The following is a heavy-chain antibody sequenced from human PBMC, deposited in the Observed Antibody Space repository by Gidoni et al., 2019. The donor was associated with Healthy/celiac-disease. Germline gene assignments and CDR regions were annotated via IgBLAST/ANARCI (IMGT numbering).Heavy chain of an antibody. CDR3: AKGDYYDFWSGMDV. V-gene: IGHV3-9*01. D-gene: IGHD3-3*01. CDR2: ISWNSGSI. J-gene: IGHJ6*02. Sequence: EVQLVESGGGLVQPGRSLRLSCPASGFTFADYAMHWVRQAPGKGLEWVSGISWNSGSIGYADSVKGRFTISRDNAKNSLYLQMNSLRAEDTALYYCAKGDYYDFWSGMDVWGQGTTVTVSS. CDR1: GFTFADYA.